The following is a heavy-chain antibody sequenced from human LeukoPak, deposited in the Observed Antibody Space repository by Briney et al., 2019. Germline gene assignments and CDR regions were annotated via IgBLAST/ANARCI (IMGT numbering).Heavy chain of an antibody. CDR3: ARDMTTSCYGY. J-gene: IGHJ4*02. D-gene: IGHD2-2*01. Sequence: ASVKVSCKASGYTFTGYYMHWVRQAPGQGLEWMGWISAYNGNTNYAQKLQGRVTMTTDTSTSTAYMELRSLRSDDTAVYYCARDMTTSCYGYWGQGTLVTVSS. CDR1: GYTFTGYY. CDR2: ISAYNGNT. V-gene: IGHV1-18*04.